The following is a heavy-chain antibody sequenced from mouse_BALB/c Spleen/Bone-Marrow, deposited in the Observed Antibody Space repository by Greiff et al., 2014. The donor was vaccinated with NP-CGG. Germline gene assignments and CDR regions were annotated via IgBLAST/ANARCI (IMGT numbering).Heavy chain of an antibody. J-gene: IGHJ3*01. CDR1: GYTFTSYW. CDR2: IYPSDSYT. D-gene: IGHD2-1*01. CDR3: TSGNYAY. V-gene: IGHV1-69*02. Sequence: QVQLKESGAGLVRPGASVKLSCKASGYTFTSYWINWVKQRPGQGLEWIGNIYPSDSYTNYNQKFKDKATLTVDKSSSTAYMQLSSPTSEDSAVYYCTSGNYAYWGQGTLVTVSA.